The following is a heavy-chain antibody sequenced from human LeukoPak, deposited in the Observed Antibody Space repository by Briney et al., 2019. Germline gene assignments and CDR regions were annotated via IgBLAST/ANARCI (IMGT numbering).Heavy chain of an antibody. CDR2: IFWNGGST. CDR3: ARDRLHFDSSGYYYVDWFDP. Sequence: GGSLRLSCAASGFTFSKHSMSWVRQAPGRGLEWVSGIFWNGGSTGYADSVKGRFTVSRDNTKNSLYLQMNSLRVEDTAVYYCARDRLHFDSSGYYYVDWFDPWGQGTLVTVSS. V-gene: IGHV3-20*04. CDR1: GFTFSKHS. D-gene: IGHD3-22*01. J-gene: IGHJ5*02.